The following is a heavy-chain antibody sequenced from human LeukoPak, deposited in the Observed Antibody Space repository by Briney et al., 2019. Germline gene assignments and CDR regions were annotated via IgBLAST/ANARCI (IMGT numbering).Heavy chain of an antibody. CDR3: AREGGVDSSGYSDAFDI. D-gene: IGHD3-22*01. V-gene: IGHV3-13*01. CDR2: IGTAGDT. J-gene: IGHJ3*02. CDR1: GFTFSSYD. Sequence: GGSLRLSCAASGFTFSSYDMHWVRQATGKSLEWVSAIGTAGDTYYPGSVKGRFTISRENAKNSLYLQMNSLRAGDTAVYYCAREGGVDSSGYSDAFDIWGQGTMVTVSS.